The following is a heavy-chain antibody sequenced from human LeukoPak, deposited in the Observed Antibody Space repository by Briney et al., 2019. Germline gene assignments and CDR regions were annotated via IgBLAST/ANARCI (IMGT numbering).Heavy chain of an antibody. CDR3: ARALWFGELLPLDY. D-gene: IGHD3-10*01. CDR2: MNPNSGTT. CDR1: GYTFTSYD. Sequence: GASVKVSCKASGYTFTSYDINWVRQATGQGLEWMGGMNPNSGTTGYAQTFQGRVTMTRNTPITTDYMDLSSLRSDDTAVYYCARALWFGELLPLDYWGQGTLVTVSS. V-gene: IGHV1-8*01. J-gene: IGHJ4*02.